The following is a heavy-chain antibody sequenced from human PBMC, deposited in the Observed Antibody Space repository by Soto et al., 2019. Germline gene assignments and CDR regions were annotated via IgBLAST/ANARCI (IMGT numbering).Heavy chain of an antibody. CDR3: AREPYGGFLDS. D-gene: IGHD5-12*01. V-gene: IGHV3-23*01. Sequence: GGSLRLSCAASGFTFSSYVLTWVRQAPGKGLEWVTAISGTGGSTYYADSVKGRFTISRDNSQNTLYLQINTLRVEDTAVYYCAREPYGGFLDSWGQGTLVTVSS. CDR2: ISGTGGST. CDR1: GFTFSSYV. J-gene: IGHJ4*02.